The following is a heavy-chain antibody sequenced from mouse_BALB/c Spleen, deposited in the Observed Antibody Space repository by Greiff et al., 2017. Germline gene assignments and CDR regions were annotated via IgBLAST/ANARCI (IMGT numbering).Heavy chain of an antibody. CDR1: GFSLTSYG. D-gene: IGHD2-1*01. CDR3: ARDRGNYGNDYAMDY. CDR2: IWAGGST. Sequence: QVQLKESGPGLVAPSQSLSITCTVSGFSLTSYGVHWVRQPPGKGLEWLGVIWAGGSTNYNSAHMSRLSISKDNSKGQVFLKMNSLQTDDTAMYYCARDRGNYGNDYAMDYWGQGTSVTVSS. J-gene: IGHJ4*01. V-gene: IGHV2-9*02.